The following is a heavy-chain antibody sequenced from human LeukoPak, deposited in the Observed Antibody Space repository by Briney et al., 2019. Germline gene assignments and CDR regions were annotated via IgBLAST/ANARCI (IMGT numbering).Heavy chain of an antibody. CDR3: AKARSGWAWFDP. J-gene: IGHJ5*02. CDR2: ISTSGGGT. CDR1: GFTFSGYV. D-gene: IGHD6-19*01. Sequence: GGSLSLSCAASGFTFSGYVMSWVRQAPGNWLELVSTISTSGGGTYYADSVKGRFTISRDNSKSTLYLQMNSLRAEDTAVYYCAKARSGWAWFDPWGQGTLVTVSS. V-gene: IGHV3-23*01.